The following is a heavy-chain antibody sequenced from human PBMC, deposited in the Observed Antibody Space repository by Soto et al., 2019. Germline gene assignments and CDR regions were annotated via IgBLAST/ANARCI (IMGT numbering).Heavy chain of an antibody. Sequence: GASVKVSCKASGYSFTDYHIHWVRQAPGQGLEWLGRINPKSGGTSTAQKFQGWVTMTTDTSISTASMELTRLTSDDTAVYYCARFSGGSYNTYYFYYGMDVWGQGTTVTVSS. V-gene: IGHV1-2*04. CDR2: INPKSGGT. D-gene: IGHD2-15*01. CDR1: GYSFTDYH. J-gene: IGHJ6*02. CDR3: ARFSGGSYNTYYFYYGMDV.